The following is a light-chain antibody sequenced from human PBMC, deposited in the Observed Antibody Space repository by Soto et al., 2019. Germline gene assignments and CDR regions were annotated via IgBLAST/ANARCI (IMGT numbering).Light chain of an antibody. J-gene: IGLJ1*01. V-gene: IGLV4-69*01. CDR1: SGHSSYA. Sequence: QLVLTQSPSASASLGASVKFICTLSSGHSSYAIAWHQQQPEKGPRYLMKINSDGSQSKGDGIPDRFSGSSSGAERYLTISSLQAEDEADYYCQTWGTGVRVFGTGTKLTVL. CDR3: QTWGTGVRV. CDR2: INSDGSQ.